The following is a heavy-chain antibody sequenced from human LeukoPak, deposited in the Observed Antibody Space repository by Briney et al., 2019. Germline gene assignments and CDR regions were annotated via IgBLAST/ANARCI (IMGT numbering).Heavy chain of an antibody. V-gene: IGHV1-46*01. CDR3: ARAYQPHSSGYPGVDY. CDR1: GYTFTSYY. D-gene: IGHD3-22*01. J-gene: IGHJ4*02. Sequence: ATVKVSCKASGYTFTSYYMHWVRQAPGQGLEWMGIINASGGSTSYAQKFQGRVTMTRDTSTSTVYMELSSLRSEDTAVYYCARAYQPHSSGYPGVDYWGQGTLVTVSS. CDR2: INASGGST.